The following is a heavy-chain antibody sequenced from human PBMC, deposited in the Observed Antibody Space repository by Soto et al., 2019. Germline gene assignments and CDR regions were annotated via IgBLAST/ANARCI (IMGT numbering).Heavy chain of an antibody. CDR1: GFTFDDYT. D-gene: IGHD6-19*01. Sequence: QPGGSLRLSCAASGFTFDDYTMHWVRQAPGKGLEWVSLISWDGGSTYYADSVKGRFTISRDNSKNSLYLQMNSLRTEDTALYYCAKEVSGRHYYYYYGMDVWGQGTTVTVSS. CDR2: ISWDGGST. J-gene: IGHJ6*02. V-gene: IGHV3-43*01. CDR3: AKEVSGRHYYYYYGMDV.